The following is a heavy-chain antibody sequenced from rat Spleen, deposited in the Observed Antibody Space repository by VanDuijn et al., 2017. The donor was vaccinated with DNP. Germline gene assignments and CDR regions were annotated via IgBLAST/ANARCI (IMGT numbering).Heavy chain of an antibody. J-gene: IGHJ2*01. CDR2: ISYDGRNT. D-gene: IGHD1-12*03. CDR1: EFTFTDYN. CDR3: AYYHDGYH. Sequence: EVQLVESGGDLVQPGGSLKLSCAASEFTFTDYNMAWVRQAPKKGLEWVASISYDGRNTYYGDTVKGRFTISRDNAKSTLYLQMDSLRSEDTATYYCAYYHDGYHWGQGVMVTVSS. V-gene: IGHV5-7*01.